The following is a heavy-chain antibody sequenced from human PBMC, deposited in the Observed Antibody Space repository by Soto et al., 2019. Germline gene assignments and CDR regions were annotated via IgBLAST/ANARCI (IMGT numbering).Heavy chain of an antibody. CDR2: INPNSGGT. J-gene: IGHJ4*02. CDR1: GYTFTGYY. D-gene: IGHD6-19*01. CDR3: ARDRSSGWEVGYYFDY. Sequence: GASVKVSCKASGYTFTGYYMHWVRQAPGQGLEWMGWINPNSGGTNYAQKLQGRVTMTRDTSISTAYMELSRLRSDDTAVYYCARDRSSGWEVGYYFDYWGQGTLVTVSS. V-gene: IGHV1-2*02.